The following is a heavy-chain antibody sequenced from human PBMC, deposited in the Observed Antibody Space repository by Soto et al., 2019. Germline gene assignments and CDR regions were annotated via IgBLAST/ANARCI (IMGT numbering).Heavy chain of an antibody. CDR3: AKARDQQWVRLPFDY. J-gene: IGHJ4*02. V-gene: IGHV3-23*01. D-gene: IGHD6-19*01. CDR1: GFFFSSYT. CDR2: FSATSENT. Sequence: EVQLLESGGGLVKPGGSLRLSCEGSGFFFSSYTMTWVRQAPGKGLEWVSSFSATSENTYYADSVRGRFTISRDNSKNTLFLQMNSLTAEDTAMYYCAKARDQQWVRLPFDYWGQGILVIVSS.